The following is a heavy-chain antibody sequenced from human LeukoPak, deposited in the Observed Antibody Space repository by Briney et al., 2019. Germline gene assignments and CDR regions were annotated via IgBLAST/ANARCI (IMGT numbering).Heavy chain of an antibody. CDR1: GGSISSYF. V-gene: IGHV4-59*01. CDR3: ARFCSGGSCPDV. J-gene: IGHJ6*02. D-gene: IGHD2-15*01. CDR2: IYYGGST. Sequence: SEALSLTCTVSGGSISSYFWTWIRQPPGKGLEWIGNIYYGGSTRYNPSLKSRVSIPVDTSKNQFSLKLTSVTAADTAVYYCARFCSGGSCPDVWGQGTTVSVSS.